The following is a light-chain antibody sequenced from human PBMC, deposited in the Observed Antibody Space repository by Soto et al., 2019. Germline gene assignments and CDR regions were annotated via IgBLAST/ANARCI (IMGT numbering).Light chain of an antibody. CDR1: QSVSRNY. CDR3: QQYGSSPQT. J-gene: IGKJ1*01. Sequence: EIVLTQSPGTLSLSPGERATLSCRASQSVSRNYLAWYQQKPGQAPRLLIYGASNRATGIPDRFSGSGSGTDFTLTITRLEPEDFAVYYCQQYGSSPQTFGQGTKVEIK. CDR2: GAS. V-gene: IGKV3-20*01.